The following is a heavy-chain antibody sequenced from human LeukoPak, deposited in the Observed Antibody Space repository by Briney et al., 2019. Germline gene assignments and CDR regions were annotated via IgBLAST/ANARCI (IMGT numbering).Heavy chain of an antibody. J-gene: IGHJ5*02. CDR2: IYSRGST. CDR3: ARDKGQYGSGTRGFTWFDP. CDR1: GGSFSGYY. Sequence: SETLSLTCAVYGGSFSGYYWGWIRQSPGKGLEWIGSIYSRGSTYYNPSLKNRVIVSSDMSKNQFSLMLNSVTAADTAVYYCARDKGQYGSGTRGFTWFDPWGQGTLVTVSS. V-gene: IGHV4-34*01. D-gene: IGHD3-10*01.